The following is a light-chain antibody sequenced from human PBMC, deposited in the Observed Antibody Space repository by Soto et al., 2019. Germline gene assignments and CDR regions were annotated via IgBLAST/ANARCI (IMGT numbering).Light chain of an antibody. CDR3: QQADSFPLT. J-gene: IGKJ4*01. CDR2: AAS. V-gene: IGKV1D-12*01. Sequence: DIQLTQSPSSVSASVGDRVTITCRASQSISSWLAWYQQKPGKAPKLLIYAASRLHSGVPSRFNGRGSGTDFTLTISSLQPEDFATYYCQQADSFPLTFGGGTEVEIK. CDR1: QSISSW.